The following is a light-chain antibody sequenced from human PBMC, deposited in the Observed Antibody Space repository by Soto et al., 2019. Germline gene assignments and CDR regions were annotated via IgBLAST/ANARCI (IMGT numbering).Light chain of an antibody. CDR2: AAS. J-gene: IGKJ1*01. CDR3: QQYSDSSGA. CDR1: QGISSY. V-gene: IGKV1-9*01. Sequence: DVQMTQSPSSLSASVGDTVTITCRASQGISSYLAWYQQKPGKAPELLIYAASTLQSGVPSRFSGSGSGTDFTLTISSLQPDDFATYYCQQYSDSSGAFGQGTKVDIK.